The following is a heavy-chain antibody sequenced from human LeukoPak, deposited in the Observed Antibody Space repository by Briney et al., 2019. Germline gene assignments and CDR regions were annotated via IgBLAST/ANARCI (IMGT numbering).Heavy chain of an antibody. Sequence: GASVKVSCKASGYTFADYYMHWVRQAPGQGLEWMGWINPNSGGTNYAQKFQGRVTITRDTSINTAYMELSRLRSDDTAVYYCARGKGNDYCSSTSCYTGGEGFDYWGQGTLVTVSS. CDR3: ARGKGNDYCSSTSCYTGGEGFDY. D-gene: IGHD2-2*02. CDR2: INPNSGGT. V-gene: IGHV1-2*02. CDR1: GYTFADYY. J-gene: IGHJ4*02.